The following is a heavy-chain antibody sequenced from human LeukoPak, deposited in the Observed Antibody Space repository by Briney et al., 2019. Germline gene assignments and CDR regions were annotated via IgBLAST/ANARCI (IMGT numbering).Heavy chain of an antibody. D-gene: IGHD1-26*01. J-gene: IGHJ4*02. V-gene: IGHV3-23*01. CDR2: IRDSGSST. CDR3: AKYGPQDSGSSHFDY. CDR1: GFTFSSYT. Sequence: GGSLRLSCAASGFTFSSYTMSWVRQAPGKGLEWVSAIRDSGSSTHYADSVKGRFTTSRDNSKNTLFLQMNSLRAEDTAIYYCAKYGPQDSGSSHFDYWGQGALVTVSS.